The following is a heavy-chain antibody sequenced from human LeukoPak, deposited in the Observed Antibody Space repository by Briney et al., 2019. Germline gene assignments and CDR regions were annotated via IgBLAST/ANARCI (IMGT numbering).Heavy chain of an antibody. J-gene: IGHJ4*02. CDR2: ISSSSSYI. D-gene: IGHD5-12*01. CDR1: GFTFSSYS. CDR3: ARDYSGYSGYDLNYY. V-gene: IGHV3-21*01. Sequence: GGSLRLSCAASGFTFSSYSVNWVRQAPGKGLEWVSSISSSSSYIYYADSVKGRFTISRDNAKNSLYLQMNSLRAEDTAVYYCARDYSGYSGYDLNYYWGQGTLVTVSS.